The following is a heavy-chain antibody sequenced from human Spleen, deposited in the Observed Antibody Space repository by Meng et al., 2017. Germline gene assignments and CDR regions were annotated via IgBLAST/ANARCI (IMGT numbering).Heavy chain of an antibody. CDR1: GVSFSDSD. D-gene: IGHD1-26*01. CDR3: ARDLRGSYYYFDY. CDR2: IGTKPKSYAA. Sequence: GESLKISCAVSGVSFSDSDIHWVRQASGKGLEWVGRIGTKPKSYAAAYAASVRDRFTISRDDSKNTAYLQMNSLKTEDTALYYCARDLRGSYYYFDYWGQGTLVTVSS. J-gene: IGHJ4*02. V-gene: IGHV3-73*01.